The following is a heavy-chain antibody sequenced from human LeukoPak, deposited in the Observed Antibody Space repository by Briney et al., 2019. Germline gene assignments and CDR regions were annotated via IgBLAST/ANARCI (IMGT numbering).Heavy chain of an antibody. CDR2: IYYSGST. D-gene: IGHD2-2*01. Sequence: SETLSLTCTVSGGSISSSSYYWGWIRQPPGKGLEWIGSIYYSGSTYYNPSLKSRVTISVDTSKNQFSLKLGSVTAADTAVYYCARLTDCSSTSCYYYYYGMDVWGQGTTVTVSS. CDR1: GGSISSSSYY. J-gene: IGHJ6*02. V-gene: IGHV4-39*01. CDR3: ARLTDCSSTSCYYYYYGMDV.